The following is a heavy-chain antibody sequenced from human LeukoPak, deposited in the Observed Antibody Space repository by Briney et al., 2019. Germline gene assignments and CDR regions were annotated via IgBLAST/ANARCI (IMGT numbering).Heavy chain of an antibody. Sequence: GGSLRPSCAASGFTFSTYAMTWVRQAPGKGLEWVSAISGSGGSTYYADSVKGRFTISRDNSKNTLYLQMNSLRAEDTAVYYCAKRGAYSPPYWGQGTLVTVSS. CDR1: GFTFSTYA. V-gene: IGHV3-23*01. CDR3: AKRGAYSPPY. D-gene: IGHD5-18*01. J-gene: IGHJ4*02. CDR2: ISGSGGST.